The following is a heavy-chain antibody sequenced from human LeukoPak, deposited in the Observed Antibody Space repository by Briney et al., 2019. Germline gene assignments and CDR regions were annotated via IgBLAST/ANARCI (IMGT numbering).Heavy chain of an antibody. CDR2: IHTSGST. V-gene: IGHV4-61*02. CDR3: ETYYYDSSGYFPY. D-gene: IGHD3-22*01. Sequence: ASQTLSLTCTVSGGSISSGSYYWSWIRQPAGKGLEWIGRIHTSGSTNYNPSLKSRVTISVDTSKNQFSLKLSSVTAADTAVYYCETYYYDSSGYFPYWGQGTLVTVSS. CDR1: GGSISSGSYY. J-gene: IGHJ4*02.